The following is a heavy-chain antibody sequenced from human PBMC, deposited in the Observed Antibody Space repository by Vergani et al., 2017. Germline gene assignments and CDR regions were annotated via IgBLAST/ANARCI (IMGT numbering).Heavy chain of an antibody. Sequence: QVQLQESGPGLLKPSQTLSLTCSVAGDSISSGNYYWNWIRQPAGKGLEWMGRIYSSGSTSYNPSIKSRITMSLDTSKNQFSLSLSSVTAAETAVYYCERGTFLHAFDNWGQGTVVTVSS. V-gene: IGHV4-61*02. J-gene: IGHJ3*02. CDR2: IYSSGST. CDR1: GDSISSGNYY. CDR3: ERGTFLHAFDN. D-gene: IGHD1-26*01.